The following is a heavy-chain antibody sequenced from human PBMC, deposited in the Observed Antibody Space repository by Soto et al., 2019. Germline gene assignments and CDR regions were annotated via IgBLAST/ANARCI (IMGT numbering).Heavy chain of an antibody. CDR2: IYYSGST. J-gene: IGHJ2*01. CDR3: ARGGGSYWYFDL. D-gene: IGHD1-26*01. V-gene: IGHV4-59*01. CDR1: GGSISTYY. Sequence: QVQLQELGPGLVKPSETLSLTCTVSGGSISTYYWSWIRQPPGKGLEWVGYIYYSGSTKYNPSLRSRVTMSVDTSKNQFSLGRSSVTAADTAVYYCARGGGSYWYFDLWGRGTLVTVSS.